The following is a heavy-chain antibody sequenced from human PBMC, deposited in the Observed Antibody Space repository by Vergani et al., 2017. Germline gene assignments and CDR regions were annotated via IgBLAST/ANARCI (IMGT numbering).Heavy chain of an antibody. CDR2: ISFDGSNK. CDR1: GFTFSSYG. D-gene: IGHD6-13*01. CDR3: AKGGVIAAAAVVY. V-gene: IGHV3-30*18. J-gene: IGHJ4*02. Sequence: QVQLVESGGGVVQPGGSLRLSCAASGFTFSSYGMHWVRQAPGKGLEWVAVISFDGSNKYYADSVKGRFTISRDNSKNTLYLQMNSLRAEDTAVYYCAKGGVIAAAAVVYWGQGTLVTVSS.